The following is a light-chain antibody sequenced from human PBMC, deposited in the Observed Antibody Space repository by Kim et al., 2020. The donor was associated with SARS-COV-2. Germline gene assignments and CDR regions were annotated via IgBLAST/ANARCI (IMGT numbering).Light chain of an antibody. CDR1: QGVSNY. Sequence: GTLSLSPGDRATLSCRASQGVSNYLAWYQQKPGQAPRLLIYEASKRAAGIPARFSGSGSGTDFTLTISRLEPGDSAVYFCQQRGRFGQGTRLEIK. J-gene: IGKJ5*01. V-gene: IGKV3-11*01. CDR2: EAS. CDR3: QQRGR.